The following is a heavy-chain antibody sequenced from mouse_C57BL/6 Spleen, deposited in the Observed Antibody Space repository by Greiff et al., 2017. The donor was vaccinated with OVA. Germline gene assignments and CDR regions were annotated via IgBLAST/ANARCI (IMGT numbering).Heavy chain of an antibody. CDR1: GYSFTGYF. V-gene: IGHV1-20*01. CDR2: INPYNGDT. Sequence: VQLKQSGPELVKPGDSVKISCKASGYSFTGYFMNWVMQSHGKSLEWIGRINPYNGDTFYNQKFKGKATLTVAKSSSTAHMELRSLTSEDSAVYYCSRDGCRHLDYWGQGTSVTVSS. J-gene: IGHJ4*01. CDR3: SRDGCRHLDY.